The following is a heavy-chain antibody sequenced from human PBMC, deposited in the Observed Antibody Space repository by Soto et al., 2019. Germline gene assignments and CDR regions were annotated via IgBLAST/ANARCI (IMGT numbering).Heavy chain of an antibody. CDR2: IYYSGHT. Sequence: KRXGSLCLTCSVSGGTISSGYYYWSWIRQPPGIGQERIGNIYYSGHTSYNPSLKNRIIISIDTSKNQFSLKVGNVTSDETAVYKCASSSLYGMGVWGQGTTVRVSS. CDR3: ASSSLYGMGV. CDR1: GGTISSGYYY. J-gene: IGHJ6*01. V-gene: IGHV4-30-4*02.